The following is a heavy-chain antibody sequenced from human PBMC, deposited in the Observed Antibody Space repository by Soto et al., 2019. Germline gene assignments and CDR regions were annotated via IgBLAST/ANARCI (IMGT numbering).Heavy chain of an antibody. CDR2: TIASGGST. Sequence: EVQLLESGGGLVQSGGSLRLSCAASGFTFSRYAMSWVRQAPGKGPEWVSGTIASGGSTYYADSVKGRFTISRDNSKNTLYWQMNSLRAEDTAVYYCAKVQGSTAVADNYYFDHWGQGTLVTVSS. V-gene: IGHV3-23*01. D-gene: IGHD6-19*01. J-gene: IGHJ4*02. CDR1: GFTFSRYA. CDR3: AKVQGSTAVADNYYFDH.